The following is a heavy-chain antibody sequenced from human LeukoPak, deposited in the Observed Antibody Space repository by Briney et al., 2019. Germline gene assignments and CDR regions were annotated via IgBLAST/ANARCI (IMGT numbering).Heavy chain of an antibody. J-gene: IGHJ4*02. D-gene: IGHD2-15*01. Sequence: PSETLSLTCAVSGYSINSGYYWGWIRQPPGKGLEWIGSFYHSGSTYYNPSLKSRVTISVDTSRNQFSLKLTSVTAADTAVYYCARLGGGGTNYYFDYWGQGTLVTVSS. CDR1: GYSINSGYY. V-gene: IGHV4-38-2*01. CDR2: FYHSGST. CDR3: ARLGGGGTNYYFDY.